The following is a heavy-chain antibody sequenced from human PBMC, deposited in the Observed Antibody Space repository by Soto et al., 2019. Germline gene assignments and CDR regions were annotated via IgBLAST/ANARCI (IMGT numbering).Heavy chain of an antibody. CDR3: TSFHPKAHRYSSSWPHPLLDAFDI. J-gene: IGHJ3*02. CDR2: IRSKAYGGTT. V-gene: IGHV3-49*03. CDR1: GFTFGDYA. Sequence: GGSLRLSCTASGFTFGDYAMSWFRQALGKGLEWVGFIRSKAYGGTTEYAASVKGRFTISRDDSKSIAYLQMNSLKTEDTAVYYCTSFHPKAHRYSSSWPHPLLDAFDIWGQGTMVTVSS. D-gene: IGHD6-13*01.